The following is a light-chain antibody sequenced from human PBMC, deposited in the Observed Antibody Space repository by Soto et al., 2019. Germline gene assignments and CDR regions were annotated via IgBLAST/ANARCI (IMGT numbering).Light chain of an antibody. Sequence: DIQMTKSPSSVSASVGARVTITCRASQGISSRLACYQHKTGKAPNIQIYAASSLQSGVPSRFSESGSETDFPLTIGSLQPEEFATSYCQQSNSVPLTFGGGTKGQIK. J-gene: IGKJ4*01. CDR2: AAS. CDR1: QGISSR. V-gene: IGKV1-12*01. CDR3: QQSNSVPLT.